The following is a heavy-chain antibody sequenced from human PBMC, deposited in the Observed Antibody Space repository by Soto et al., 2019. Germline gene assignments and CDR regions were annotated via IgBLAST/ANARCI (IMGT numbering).Heavy chain of an antibody. CDR3: AKAGRYNVFWIVNKTRGGDYYYGMDV. CDR1: GFTFSSYG. V-gene: IGHV3-30*18. Sequence: PGGSLRLSCAASGFTFSSYGMHWVRQAPGKGLEWVAVISYDGSNKYYADSVKGRFTISRDNSKNTLYLQMNSLRAEDTAVYYCAKAGRYNVFWIVNKTRGGDYYYGMDVWGQGTTVTVSS. J-gene: IGHJ6*02. D-gene: IGHD3-3*01. CDR2: ISYDGSNK.